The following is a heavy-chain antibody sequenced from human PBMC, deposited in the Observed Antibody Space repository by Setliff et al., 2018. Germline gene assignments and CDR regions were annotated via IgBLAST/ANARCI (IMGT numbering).Heavy chain of an antibody. J-gene: IGHJ4*02. CDR3: VKGTLPYCTGPTCYPLDH. Sequence: SETLSLTCTVSGGSISSSYWSWVRQPPGKGLEWVGYFYHSGSMNYNPSLKGRVTMSVDTSNNQLSLQLTSVSAADTAIYYCVKGTLPYCTGPTCYPLDHWGQGTLVTVSS. CDR1: GGSISSSY. V-gene: IGHV4-59*08. D-gene: IGHD2-8*02. CDR2: FYHSGSM.